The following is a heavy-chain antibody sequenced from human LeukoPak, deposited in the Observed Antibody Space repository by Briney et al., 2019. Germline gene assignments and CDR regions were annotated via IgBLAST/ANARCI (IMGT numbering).Heavy chain of an antibody. V-gene: IGHV3-30*02. CDR2: IRYDGSNK. CDR3: ANVPSNYYDSSGYNDY. CDR1: GFTFSSYG. J-gene: IGHJ4*02. Sequence: GGSLRLSCAASGFTFSSYGMHWVRQAPGKGLEWVAFIRYDGSNKYYADSVKGRFTISRDNSKNTLYLQMNSLRAEDTAVYYCANVPSNYYDSSGYNDYWGQGTLVTVSS. D-gene: IGHD3-22*01.